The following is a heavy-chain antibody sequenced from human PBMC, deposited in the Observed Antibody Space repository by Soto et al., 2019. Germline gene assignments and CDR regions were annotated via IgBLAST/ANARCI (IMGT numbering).Heavy chain of an antibody. CDR1: GYTFTSYD. V-gene: IGHV1-8*01. J-gene: IGHJ5*02. D-gene: IGHD2-2*01. CDR3: ATQDPPKYCSGTSCGPPFDP. CDR2: MNPNSGNT. Sequence: ASVKVSCKASGYTFTSYDINWVRQATGQGLEWMGWMNPNSGNTGYAQKFQGRVTMTRNTSISTAYMELSSLRSEDTAVYYCATQDPPKYCSGTSCGPPFDPWGQGXLVTVYS.